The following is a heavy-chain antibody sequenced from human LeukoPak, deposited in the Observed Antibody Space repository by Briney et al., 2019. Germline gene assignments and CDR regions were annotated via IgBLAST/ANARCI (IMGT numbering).Heavy chain of an antibody. Sequence: APVKVSCKASGYTFTSYGISWVRQAPGQGLEWMGWISAYNGNTNYAQKLQGRVTMTTDTSTSTAYMELRSLRSDDTAVYYCARVRAVPTIAAAGTSYYYGMDVWGQGTTVTVSS. J-gene: IGHJ6*02. V-gene: IGHV1-18*01. CDR3: ARVRAVPTIAAAGTSYYYGMDV. CDR2: ISAYNGNT. D-gene: IGHD6-13*01. CDR1: GYTFTSYG.